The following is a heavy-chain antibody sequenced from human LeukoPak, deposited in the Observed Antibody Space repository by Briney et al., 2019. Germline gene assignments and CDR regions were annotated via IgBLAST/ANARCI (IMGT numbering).Heavy chain of an antibody. V-gene: IGHV3-30-3*01. D-gene: IGHD3-10*01. CDR3: ARDSFLGPRDITMVRGVPGF. CDR1: GFTFSSYA. Sequence: PGGSLRLSCAASGFTFSSYAMHWVRQAPGKGLEWVAVISYDGSNKYYADSVKGRFTISRDNSKNTLYLQMNSLRAEDTAVYYCARDSFLGPRDITMVRGVPGFWGQGTLVTVSS. J-gene: IGHJ4*02. CDR2: ISYDGSNK.